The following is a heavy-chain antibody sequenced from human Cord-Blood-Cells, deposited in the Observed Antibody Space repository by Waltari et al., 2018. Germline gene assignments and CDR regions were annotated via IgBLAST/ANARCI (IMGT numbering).Heavy chain of an antibody. Sequence: QLQLQESGPGLVQPSETLSLTCTVSGGSISSSSYYWGWIRQPPGKGLEWIGSIYYSGSTYYIPSLKSRVTISVDTSKNQFSLMLSSVTAAVTAVYYCARRDFWSGYYDYWGQGTLVTVSS. CDR1: GGSISSSSYY. CDR2: IYYSGST. V-gene: IGHV4-39*01. J-gene: IGHJ4*02. D-gene: IGHD3-3*01. CDR3: ARRDFWSGYYDY.